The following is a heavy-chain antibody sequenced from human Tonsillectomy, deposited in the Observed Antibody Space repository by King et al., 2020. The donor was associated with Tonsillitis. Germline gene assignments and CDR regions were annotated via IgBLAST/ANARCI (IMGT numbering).Heavy chain of an antibody. CDR3: ASLSRGYSYGYPDY. CDR1: GGSFSGYY. D-gene: IGHD5-18*01. CDR2: INHSGST. Sequence: VQLQQWGAGLLKPSETLSLTCAVYGGSFSGYYWSWIRQPPGKGLEWIGEINHSGSTNYNPSLKSRVTISVDTSKNQFSLKLSSVTAADTAVYYCASLSRGYSYGYPDYWGQGTLVTVSS. J-gene: IGHJ4*02. V-gene: IGHV4-34*01.